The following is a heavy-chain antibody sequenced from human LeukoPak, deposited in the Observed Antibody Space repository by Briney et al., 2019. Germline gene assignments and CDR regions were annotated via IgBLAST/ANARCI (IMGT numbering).Heavy chain of an antibody. CDR3: ARGFHYDSSGYYYFY. J-gene: IGHJ4*02. CDR1: GGTFTSYA. Sequence: ASVKVSCKASGGTFTSYAISWVRQAPGQGLEWMGGIIPLFGTANYAQKSQGRLTITTDESTSTAYMELSSLRSEDTAVYYCARGFHYDSSGYYYFYWGQGTLVTVSS. D-gene: IGHD3-22*01. CDR2: IIPLFGTA. V-gene: IGHV1-69*05.